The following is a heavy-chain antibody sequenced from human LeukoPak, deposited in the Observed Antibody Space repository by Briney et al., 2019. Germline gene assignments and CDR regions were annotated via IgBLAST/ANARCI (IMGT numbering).Heavy chain of an antibody. V-gene: IGHV1-2*02. Sequence: ASVKVSCKASGYSFTGYGIGWVRQAPGQGLEWMGFINPNTGGTIYAQKFQARVTMTRDTSISTAYMELRGLISDDTAVYYCARRYDFWSGYPTAFDYWGQGTLVTVSS. J-gene: IGHJ4*02. CDR1: GYSFTGYG. D-gene: IGHD3-3*01. CDR2: INPNTGGT. CDR3: ARRYDFWSGYPTAFDY.